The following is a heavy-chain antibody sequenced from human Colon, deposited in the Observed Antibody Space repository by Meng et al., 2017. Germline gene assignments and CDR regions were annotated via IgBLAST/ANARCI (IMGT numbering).Heavy chain of an antibody. CDR2: ITKSGRIV. CDR3: TRDAPAFIYNSSGYHYISGMDV. CDR1: GSTSSVLA. J-gene: IGHJ6*02. V-gene: IGHV3-48*03. Sequence: RGSLSPSCVPSGSTSSVLAMNWVRQTPRKGLEWISHITKSGRIVSYADSVTGRLTISRDNAKNSLFLQMSSLRVEDTAVYYCTRDAPAFIYNSSGYHYISGMDVWGHGTAVTVSS. D-gene: IGHD3-22*01.